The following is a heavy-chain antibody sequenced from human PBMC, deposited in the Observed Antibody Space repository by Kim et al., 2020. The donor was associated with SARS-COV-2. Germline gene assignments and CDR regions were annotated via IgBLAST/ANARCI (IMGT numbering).Heavy chain of an antibody. J-gene: IGHJ6*02. CDR1: GFTFSSYE. Sequence: GGSLRLSCAASGFTFSSYEMNWVRQAPGKGLEWVSYISSSGSTIYYADSVKVRFTISRDNAKNSLYLQMNSLRAEDTAVYYCARDRFAAHIAVAGIDYYYGMDVWGQGTTVTVSS. CDR2: ISSSGSTI. D-gene: IGHD6-19*01. CDR3: ARDRFAAHIAVAGIDYYYGMDV. V-gene: IGHV3-48*03.